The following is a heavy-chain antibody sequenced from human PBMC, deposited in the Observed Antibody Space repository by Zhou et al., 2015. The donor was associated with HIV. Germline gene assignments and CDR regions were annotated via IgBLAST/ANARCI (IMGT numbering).Heavy chain of an antibody. CDR1: GYTFTTYY. CDR2: IFPSGSST. D-gene: IGHD3-10*01. Sequence: QVQLVQSGAEVKKPGASVTVSCKASGYTFTTYYTHWVRQAPGQGLEWMGVIFPSGSSTSYAQKFQGRVTMTRDTSTGTIYMELSSLRSEDTAVYHCARGGIRGAGELETSPESHFDYWGQGTLVTVSS. V-gene: IGHV1-46*01. CDR3: ARGGIRGAGELETSPESHFDY. J-gene: IGHJ4*02.